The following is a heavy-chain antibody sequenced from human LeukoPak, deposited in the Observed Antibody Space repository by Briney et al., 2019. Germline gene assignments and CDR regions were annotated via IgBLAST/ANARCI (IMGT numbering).Heavy chain of an antibody. CDR1: GFTFSSYS. D-gene: IGHD2-2*01. CDR2: ISSSSSYI. V-gene: IGHV3-21*01. Sequence: GXSLRLSCAGSGFTFSSYSMNWVRQAPGKGLEWVSSISSSSSYIYYADSVKGRFTISRDNAKNSLYLQMNSLRTEDTAVYYYARAIVVVPDYWGQGTLVTVSS. J-gene: IGHJ4*02. CDR3: ARAIVVVPDY.